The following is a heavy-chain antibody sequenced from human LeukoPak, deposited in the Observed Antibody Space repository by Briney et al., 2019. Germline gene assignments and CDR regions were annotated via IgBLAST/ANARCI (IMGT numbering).Heavy chain of an antibody. CDR1: GYTFTNYY. CDR2: INPSGGSS. V-gene: IGHV1-46*01. Sequence: ASVKVSCKASGYTFTNYYMHWVRQAPGQGLEWMGIINPSGGSSNYIQKFQGRVTMTKDTSTSTVYMELSSLRSEDTAVYYCARALYDYVWGSYRSDAFDIWGQGTMVTVSS. CDR3: ARALYDYVWGSYRSDAFDI. J-gene: IGHJ3*02. D-gene: IGHD3-16*02.